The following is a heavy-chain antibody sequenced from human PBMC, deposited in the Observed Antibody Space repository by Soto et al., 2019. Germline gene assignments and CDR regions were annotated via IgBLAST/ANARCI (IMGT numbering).Heavy chain of an antibody. CDR3: AKGGATYGLLTHNY. V-gene: IGHV3-23*01. CDR1: GFTFGDYA. J-gene: IGHJ4*02. D-gene: IGHD3-9*01. Sequence: EVQLLESGGGLRQPGGSLRLSCATSGFTFGDYAMSWVRQAPGKGLEWVATMSGSGYNIYYTDSVKGRFAISRDNSRDTLYLQMNSLTAEDTAVYYCAKGGATYGLLTHNYWGQGTLVTVSA. CDR2: MSGSGYNI.